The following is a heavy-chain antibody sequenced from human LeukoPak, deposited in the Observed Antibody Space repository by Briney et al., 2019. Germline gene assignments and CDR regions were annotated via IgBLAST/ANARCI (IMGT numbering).Heavy chain of an antibody. Sequence: ASVRVSCKATGYTFTSYGISWVRQAPGQGLEWMGWISAYNGNTNYAQKLQGIVTMTTDTSTSTAYMELRSLRSDDTAVYYCAGHYYDSSGYDYWGQGTLVTVSS. CDR3: AGHYYDSSGYDY. J-gene: IGHJ4*02. CDR2: ISAYNGNT. CDR1: GYTFTSYG. D-gene: IGHD3-22*01. V-gene: IGHV1-18*01.